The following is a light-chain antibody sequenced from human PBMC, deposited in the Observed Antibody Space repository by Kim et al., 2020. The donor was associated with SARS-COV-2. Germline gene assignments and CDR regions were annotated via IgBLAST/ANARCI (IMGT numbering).Light chain of an antibody. V-gene: IGLV2-14*01. J-gene: IGLJ3*02. CDR1: SNDIGYYNY. CDR3: SSYTSISTLV. CDR2: EVT. Sequence: QSALTQPASVSGSPGQSITISCTGTSNDIGYYNYVSWYQQHPGQAPKLMIYEVTYRPSVVSHRFSGSKSANAASLTITGLQAEDEADYYCSSYTSISTLVFGGGTQLTVL.